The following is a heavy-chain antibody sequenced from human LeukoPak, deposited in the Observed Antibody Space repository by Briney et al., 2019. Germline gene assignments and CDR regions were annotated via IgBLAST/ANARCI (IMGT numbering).Heavy chain of an antibody. V-gene: IGHV4-59*01. CDR2: IYYSGST. D-gene: IGHD2-15*01. J-gene: IGHJ1*01. Sequence: PSETLSLTCTVSGGSISSYYWSWIRQPPGKGLEWIGYIYYSGSTNYNPSLKSRVTISVDTSKNQFSLKLSSVTAADTAVYYCAASPLGYCSGGSCLLVHWGQGTLVTVYS. CDR1: GGSISSYY. CDR3: AASPLGYCSGGSCLLVH.